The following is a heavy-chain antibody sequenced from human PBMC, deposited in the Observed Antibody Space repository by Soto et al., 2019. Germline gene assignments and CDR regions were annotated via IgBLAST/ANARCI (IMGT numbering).Heavy chain of an antibody. CDR1: GFTFSSYA. V-gene: IGHV3-23*01. D-gene: IGHD3-3*01. CDR3: AKLGPSITIFGVATYYFDY. CDR2: ISGSGGST. J-gene: IGHJ4*02. Sequence: PGGSLRLSCAASGFTFSSYAMSWVRQAPGKGLEWVSAISGSGGSTYYADSVKGRFTISRDNSKNTLYLQMNSLRAEDTAVYYCAKLGPSITIFGVATYYFDYWGQGNLVTVS.